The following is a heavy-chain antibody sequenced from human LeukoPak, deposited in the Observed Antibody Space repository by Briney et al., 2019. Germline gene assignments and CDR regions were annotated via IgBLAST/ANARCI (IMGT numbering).Heavy chain of an antibody. CDR1: GYTFTSYD. CDR3: ARNKDGFGI. CDR2: MNPNSGNT. J-gene: IGHJ3*02. D-gene: IGHD2/OR15-2a*01. V-gene: IGHV1-8*01. Sequence: GASVKVSCKASGYTFTSYDIGWVRQATGQGLEWMGWMNPNSGNTGYAQKFQGSFTMTRNTSISTAYMELSSLRSEDTAMYYCARNKDGFGIWGQGTMVTVSS.